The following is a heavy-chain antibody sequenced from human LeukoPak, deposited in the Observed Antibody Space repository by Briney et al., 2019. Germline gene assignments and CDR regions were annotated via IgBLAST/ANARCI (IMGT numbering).Heavy chain of an antibody. D-gene: IGHD5-18*01. V-gene: IGHV4-4*02. CDR2: IYYSGSS. Sequence: SETLSLTCAVTGASISSSNWWNWVRQAPGKGLEWIGEIYYSGSSNYNPSLKSRVTMSLDKSKNQFSLKLSSVTAADTAVYYCARQLWANYFDYWGQGTLVTVSS. CDR1: GASISSSNW. CDR3: ARQLWANYFDY. J-gene: IGHJ4*02.